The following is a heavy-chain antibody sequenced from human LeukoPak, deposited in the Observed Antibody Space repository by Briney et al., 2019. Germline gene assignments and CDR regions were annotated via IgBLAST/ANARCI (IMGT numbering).Heavy chain of an antibody. Sequence: ASVKVSCKASGYTFTSYGISWVRQAPGQGLEWMGWISAYNGNTNYAQKLQGRVTMTTDTSTSTAYMELRSLRSDDTAVHYCARDIPYSSSWYGEYFQHWGQGTLVTVSS. CDR2: ISAYNGNT. D-gene: IGHD6-13*01. V-gene: IGHV1-18*01. CDR1: GYTFTSYG. CDR3: ARDIPYSSSWYGEYFQH. J-gene: IGHJ1*01.